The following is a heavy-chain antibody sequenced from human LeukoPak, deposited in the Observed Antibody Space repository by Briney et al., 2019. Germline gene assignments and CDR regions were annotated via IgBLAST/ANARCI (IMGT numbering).Heavy chain of an antibody. V-gene: IGHV3-53*01. CDR3: ARAGRIAVAGYYYYGMDV. CDR1: GFTVSSNY. Sequence: PGGSLRLSCAASGFTVSSNYMSGVRQAPGKGLEWVSVIYSGGSTYYADSVKGRFTISRDNSKNTLYLQMNSLRAEDTAVYYCARAGRIAVAGYYYYGMDVWGKGTTVTVSS. CDR2: IYSGGST. D-gene: IGHD6-19*01. J-gene: IGHJ6*04.